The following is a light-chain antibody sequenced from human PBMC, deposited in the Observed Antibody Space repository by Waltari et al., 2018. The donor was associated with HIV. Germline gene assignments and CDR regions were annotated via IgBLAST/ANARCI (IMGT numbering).Light chain of an antibody. CDR1: QSISSW. CDR3: QQYNSYST. J-gene: IGKJ1*01. V-gene: IGKV1-5*03. CDR2: KAS. Sequence: DIQMTQSPSTLSASVGDRVTITCRASQSISSWLAWYQQKPGKAPKLLIYKASSLESGVPSRFSGCGSGTEFTLTISSLQPDDFPTYYCQQYNSYSTFGQGTKVEIK.